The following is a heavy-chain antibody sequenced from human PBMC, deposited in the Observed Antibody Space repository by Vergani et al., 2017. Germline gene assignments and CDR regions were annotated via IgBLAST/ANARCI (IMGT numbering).Heavy chain of an antibody. D-gene: IGHD5-18*01. V-gene: IGHV3-49*04. J-gene: IGHJ6*02. Sequence: EVQLVESGGGLVQPGRSLRLSCTASGFTFGDYAMSWVRQAPGKGLEWVGFIRSNAYGGTTEYAASVKGRFTISRDDSKSIAYLQMNSLKTEDTAVYYFTRPGGHNYGTATYYYYYYGMDVWGQGTTVTVSS. CDR1: GFTFGDYA. CDR3: TRPGGHNYGTATYYYYYYGMDV. CDR2: IRSNAYGGTT.